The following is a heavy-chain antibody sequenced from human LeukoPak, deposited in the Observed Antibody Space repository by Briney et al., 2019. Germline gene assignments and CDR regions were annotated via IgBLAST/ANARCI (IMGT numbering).Heavy chain of an antibody. CDR2: INHSGST. CDR3: ARDHNASVFDY. CDR1: GGSLSGYY. V-gene: IGHV4-34*01. Sequence: LEALSLTRAVYGGSLSGYYWSWIRQPPGKGLEWIGEINHSGSTNYNPPLKSRVTISVDTSKNQFSLKLSSVTAADTAVYYCARDHNASVFDYWGQGTLVTVSS. J-gene: IGHJ4*02. D-gene: IGHD1-1*01.